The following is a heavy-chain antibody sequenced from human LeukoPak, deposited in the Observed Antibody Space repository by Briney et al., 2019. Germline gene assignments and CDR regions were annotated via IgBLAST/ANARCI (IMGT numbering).Heavy chain of an antibody. CDR3: ARRGNSNEFDY. D-gene: IGHD4-11*01. CDR1: GFSLSTTGMC. J-gene: IGHJ4*02. Sequence: SGPTLVNPTQTLTLSCTFAGFSLSTTGMCVSWIRQPPGKALEWLARIDWDDDKYYRTSLKTRLTISKDTSKNQVVLTMTNMDPVDTATYYCARRGNSNEFDYWGQGTLVTVSS. V-gene: IGHV2-70*11. CDR2: IDWDDDK.